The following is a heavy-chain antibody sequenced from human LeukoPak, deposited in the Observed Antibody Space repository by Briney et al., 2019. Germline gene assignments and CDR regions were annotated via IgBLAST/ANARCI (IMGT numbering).Heavy chain of an antibody. J-gene: IGHJ4*02. Sequence: ASVKVSCKAPGGTFSSYTISWVRQAPGQGLEWMGRIIPILGIANYAQKFQGRVTITADKSTSTAYMELSSLRSEDTAVYYCARVSPDGYFDYWGQGALVTVSS. V-gene: IGHV1-69*02. CDR3: ARVSPDGYFDY. D-gene: IGHD2/OR15-2a*01. CDR1: GGTFSSYT. CDR2: IIPILGIA.